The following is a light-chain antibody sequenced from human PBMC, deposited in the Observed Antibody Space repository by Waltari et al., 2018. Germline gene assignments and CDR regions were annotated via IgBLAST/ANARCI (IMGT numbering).Light chain of an antibody. V-gene: IGLV1-44*01. CDR1: SSNIGSHS. CDR2: NND. Sequence: QSVLTQPPSASGTPGQRVPISCSGSSSNIGSHSVNWYQQLPGTAPKLLMFNNDQRPSGVPDRFSGSKSGTSASLAISGLQSEDEADYYCATWDDSLNGEVFGTGTKVTVL. J-gene: IGLJ1*01. CDR3: ATWDDSLNGEV.